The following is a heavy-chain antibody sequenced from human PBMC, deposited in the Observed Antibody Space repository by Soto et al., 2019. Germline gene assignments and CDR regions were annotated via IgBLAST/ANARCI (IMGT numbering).Heavy chain of an antibody. CDR3: ARVAGGSYDWFDP. CDR2: INTDGSRT. Sequence: EVQLVESGGDLVQPGGSLRLSCAASKFTFSRYWMHWVRQTPGKGLMWVSRINTDGSRTTYADSVKGRFTISRDNAKNTVFLDMNSLRAEDTAVYYCARVAGGSYDWFDPWGQGTLVTVSS. J-gene: IGHJ5*02. D-gene: IGHD1-26*01. CDR1: KFTFSRYW. V-gene: IGHV3-74*03.